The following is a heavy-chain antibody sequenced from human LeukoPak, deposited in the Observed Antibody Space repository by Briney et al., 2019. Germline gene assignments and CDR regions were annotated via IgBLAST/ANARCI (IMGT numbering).Heavy chain of an antibody. Sequence: SETLSLTCTVSGGSISSGGYYRSWIRQHPGKGLEWIGYFYYSGSTYYHPSLKSRVTISVDTSKNQFSLKLSSVTAAYTAVYYCAVLRGYSYGPSPFDYWGQGTLVTVSS. CDR2: FYYSGST. V-gene: IGHV4-31*03. D-gene: IGHD5-18*01. CDR1: GGSISSGGYY. J-gene: IGHJ4*02. CDR3: AVLRGYSYGPSPFDY.